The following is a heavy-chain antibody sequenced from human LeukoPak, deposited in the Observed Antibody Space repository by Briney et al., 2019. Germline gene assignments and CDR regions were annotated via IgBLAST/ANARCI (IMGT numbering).Heavy chain of an antibody. D-gene: IGHD6-6*01. CDR1: GFTFDDYA. Sequence: PGGSLRLSCAASGFTFDDYAMHWVRPAPGKGLEWVSGISWNSGSIGYADSVKGRFTISRDNAKNSLYLQMNSLRAEDTALYYCAKDIGAGGYSSSSGLDYWGQGTLVTVSS. CDR3: AKDIGAGGYSSSSGLDY. CDR2: ISWNSGSI. J-gene: IGHJ4*02. V-gene: IGHV3-9*01.